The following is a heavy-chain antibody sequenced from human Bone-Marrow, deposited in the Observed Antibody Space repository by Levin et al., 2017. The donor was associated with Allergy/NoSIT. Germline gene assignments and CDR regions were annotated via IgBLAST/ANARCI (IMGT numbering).Heavy chain of an antibody. CDR3: AKGMELWANPSFENWFDP. J-gene: IGHJ5*02. D-gene: IGHD3-16*01. CDR1: GFTFSRYG. CDR2: ISYDGRNK. V-gene: IGHV3-30*18. Sequence: SGGSLRLSCAASGFTFSRYGMYWVRQAPGKGLEWVAVISYDGRNKYYADSVKGRFTISRDNSKNTLYLQMNSLRADDTAVYYCAKGMELWANPSFENWFDPWGQGTLVTVSS.